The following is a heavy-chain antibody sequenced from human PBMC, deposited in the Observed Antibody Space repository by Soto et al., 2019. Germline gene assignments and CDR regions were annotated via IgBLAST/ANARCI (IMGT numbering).Heavy chain of an antibody. V-gene: IGHV4-39*01. CDR3: SRRAYASGGTVFVY. J-gene: IGHJ4*02. D-gene: IGHD6-19*01. CDR2: INYGGST. CDR1: GDSISNNINY. Sequence: SETLSLPCNVSGDSISNNINYWGWIRQPPGKGLEWIGMINYGGSTYYKSSLKSRLTISLNTSKNQFSLKLNSATAADTALYYCSRRAYASGGTVFVYWGQGAPVTV.